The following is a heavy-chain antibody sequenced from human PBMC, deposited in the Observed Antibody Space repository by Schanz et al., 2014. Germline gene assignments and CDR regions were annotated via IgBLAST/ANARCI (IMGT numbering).Heavy chain of an antibody. CDR3: AKGRFGELSAFDI. CDR2: LSEGGGGT. Sequence: EVQLVESGGGLVQPGGSLRLSCVASGFAFSNYAMSWVRQAPGKGLEWVSALSEGGGGTHYADSVRGRFTISSDSSKNTLYLQMNSLRAEDTAVYYCAKGRFGELSAFDIWGQGTMVTVST. CDR1: GFAFSNYA. V-gene: IGHV3-23*04. J-gene: IGHJ3*02. D-gene: IGHD3-10*01.